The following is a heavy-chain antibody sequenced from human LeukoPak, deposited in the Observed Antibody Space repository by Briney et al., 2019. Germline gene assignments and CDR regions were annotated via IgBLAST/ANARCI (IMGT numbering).Heavy chain of an antibody. J-gene: IGHJ6*03. CDR2: IYSSGST. Sequence: SETLSLTCTVSGGSISSYYWSWIRQPPGKGVEWIGYIYSSGSTNYNPSLKSRVTMSVDTSKNQFSLKVSSVTAADTAVYYCARVFDSGSQAYFYYMDVWGKGTTVTISS. V-gene: IGHV4-59*01. CDR3: ARVFDSGSQAYFYYMDV. CDR1: GGSISSYY. D-gene: IGHD3-10*01.